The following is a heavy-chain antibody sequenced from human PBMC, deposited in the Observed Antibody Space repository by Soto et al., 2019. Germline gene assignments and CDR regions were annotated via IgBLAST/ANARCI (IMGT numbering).Heavy chain of an antibody. CDR1: GFTFSSYA. J-gene: IGHJ3*02. Sequence: GGSLRLSCAASGFTFSSYAMSWVRQAPGKGLEWVSAISGSGGSTYYADSVKGRFTISRDNSKNTLYLQMNSLRAEDTAVYYCAKARSHIVVVTAAFDIWGQGTMVTVSS. V-gene: IGHV3-23*01. D-gene: IGHD2-21*02. CDR2: ISGSGGST. CDR3: AKARSHIVVVTAAFDI.